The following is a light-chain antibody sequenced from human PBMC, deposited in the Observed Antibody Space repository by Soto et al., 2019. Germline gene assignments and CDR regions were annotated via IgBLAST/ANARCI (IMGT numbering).Light chain of an antibody. Sequence: DIVMTQSPDSLAVSLGERATINCKSSQSLLSSYNNKTFLTWFQQKPGQPPKLLFYWASTRKSGVPDRFTGSESGTDFTLTISSLQTEDVAVYYCQQYYSAPLTFGQGTKVEIK. CDR2: WAS. V-gene: IGKV4-1*01. CDR1: QSLLSSYNNKTF. J-gene: IGKJ1*01. CDR3: QQYYSAPLT.